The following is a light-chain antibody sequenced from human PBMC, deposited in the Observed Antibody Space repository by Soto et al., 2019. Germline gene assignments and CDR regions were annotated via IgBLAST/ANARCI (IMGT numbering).Light chain of an antibody. V-gene: IGKV3-11*01. CDR3: HYHKSSPRT. CDR1: QYVGSR. CDR2: YMS. J-gene: IGKJ1*01. Sequence: EIVLTQSPATLSSSPGETATLSCRASQYVGSRLAWYQHKPGQAPRLLIYYMSKRATGIPARFSGSGSGTDFTTTISRLAPDDVAIYCCHYHKSSPRTFGQGTKVEIK.